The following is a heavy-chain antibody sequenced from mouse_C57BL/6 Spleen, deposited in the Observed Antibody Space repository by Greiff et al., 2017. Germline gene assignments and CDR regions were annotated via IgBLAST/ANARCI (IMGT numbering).Heavy chain of an antibody. J-gene: IGHJ3*01. CDR3: ATGSSCYWFAY. Sequence: QVQLKQPGAELVKPGASVKVSCKASGYNFTSYWMHWVKQRPGQGLEWIGRIHPSDSDTNYNQKFKGKATLTFDKSSSTAYMQLSSLTSEDSAFYYCATGSSCYWFAYWGQGTLVTVSA. D-gene: IGHD6-1*01. CDR1: GYNFTSYW. CDR2: IHPSDSDT. V-gene: IGHV1-74*01.